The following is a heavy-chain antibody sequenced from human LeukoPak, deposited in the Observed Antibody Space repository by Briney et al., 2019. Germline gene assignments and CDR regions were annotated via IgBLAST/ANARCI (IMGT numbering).Heavy chain of an antibody. CDR1: GGSISSRNYY. Sequence: SETLSLTCTVSGGSISSRNYYWGWMRQPPGKGLEWIGNIHSSGSTYYNPSLKSRVTISIHTSSNQFSLTLNSVTAADTAVFYCASGGYSNCDFDYWGQGTLVTVSS. CDR3: ASGGYSNCDFDY. CDR2: IHSSGST. J-gene: IGHJ4*02. D-gene: IGHD3-9*01. V-gene: IGHV4-39*07.